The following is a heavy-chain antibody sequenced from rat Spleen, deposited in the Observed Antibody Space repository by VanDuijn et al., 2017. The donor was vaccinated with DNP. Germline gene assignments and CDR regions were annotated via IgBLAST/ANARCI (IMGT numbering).Heavy chain of an antibody. CDR3: TKILDY. CDR2: INPAGDTT. J-gene: IGHJ2*01. CDR1: GFTFTSSW. V-gene: IGHV5-58*01. Sequence: EVQLVETGGGLVQPGGSLKLSCVASGFTFTSSWMYWIRQAPGKGLEWLGSINPAGDTTYYPASVKGRFTFSRDNAKNTVYLQRNSLRSEDTATYHCTKILDYWGQGVMVTVSS.